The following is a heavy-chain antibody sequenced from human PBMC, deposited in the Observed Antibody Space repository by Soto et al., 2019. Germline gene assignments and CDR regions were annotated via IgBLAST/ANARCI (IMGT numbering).Heavy chain of an antibody. Sequence: GASVKVSCKASGGTFSSYAISWVRQAPGQGLEWMGGIIPIFGTANYAQKFQGRVTITADESTSTAYMELSSLRSEDTAVYYCARGAFDRNYYYYYGMDVWGQGTTVTVSS. CDR2: IIPIFGTA. CDR1: GGTFSSYA. CDR3: ARGAFDRNYYYYYGMDV. J-gene: IGHJ6*02. V-gene: IGHV1-69*13. D-gene: IGHD3-9*01.